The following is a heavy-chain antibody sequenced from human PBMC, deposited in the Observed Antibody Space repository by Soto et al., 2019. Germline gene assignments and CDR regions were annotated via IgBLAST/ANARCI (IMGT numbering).Heavy chain of an antibody. Sequence: EVQLVESGGGLVQPGGSLRLSCAASGFTFSSYALHWVRQAPGKGLEYVSTISRNGGSTYNANSVKGRFTISRDKSKNTLYLQMGSLRTEDMAVYYCARECGSYYFDYWGQGTLVTVSS. D-gene: IGHD1-26*01. V-gene: IGHV3-64*01. CDR1: GFTFSSYA. CDR3: ARECGSYYFDY. J-gene: IGHJ4*02. CDR2: ISRNGGST.